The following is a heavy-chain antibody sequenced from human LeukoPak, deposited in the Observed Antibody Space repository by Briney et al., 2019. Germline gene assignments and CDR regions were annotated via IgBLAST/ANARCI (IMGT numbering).Heavy chain of an antibody. CDR2: IDASGGST. CDR3: AKRFGEGEFDY. J-gene: IGHJ4*02. Sequence: GGSLRLSCVVSGFTFSGYAMSWVRQAPGKGLEWVSFIDASGGSTYYADSVKGRLTISRDNSKNTLFLQMNSLRAEDTAIYYCAKRFGEGEFDYWGQGTLVTVSS. V-gene: IGHV3-23*01. CDR1: GFTFSGYA. D-gene: IGHD3-10*01.